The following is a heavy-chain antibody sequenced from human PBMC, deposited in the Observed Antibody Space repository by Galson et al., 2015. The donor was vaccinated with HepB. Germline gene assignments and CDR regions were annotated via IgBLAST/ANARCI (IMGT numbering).Heavy chain of an antibody. CDR2: IKQDGSVK. CDR3: ARVDGDYGDFCFDY. CDR1: GFTFSPYW. V-gene: IGHV3-7*03. D-gene: IGHD4-17*01. J-gene: IGHJ4*02. Sequence: SLRLSCAASGFTFSPYWMSWVRQAPGKGLEWVANIKQDGSVKYYVDSVKGRFTISRDNAKNSLYLQMNSLRAEDTAVYYCARVDGDYGDFCFDYWGQGTLVTVSS.